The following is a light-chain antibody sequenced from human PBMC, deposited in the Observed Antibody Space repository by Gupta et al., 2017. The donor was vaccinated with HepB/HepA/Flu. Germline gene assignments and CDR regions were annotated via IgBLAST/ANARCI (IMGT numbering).Light chain of an antibody. Sequence: QSALTQPDSVSGSPGPPITTSCTGTSSDVGGYNYVSWYQQHPGNAPKLMIYDVSNRPPGVANRFSSSKSGTTASLTISVLEDEDDAYYYCTSYTSSSTFVFGTGTKVTVL. V-gene: IGLV2-14*01. CDR1: SSDVGGYNY. CDR3: TSYTSSSTFV. J-gene: IGLJ1*01. CDR2: DVS.